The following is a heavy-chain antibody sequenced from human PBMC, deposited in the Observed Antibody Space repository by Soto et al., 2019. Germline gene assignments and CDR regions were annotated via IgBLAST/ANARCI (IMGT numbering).Heavy chain of an antibody. CDR3: ARDDYSGYAINY. J-gene: IGHJ4*02. CDR2: IIPIFGTA. D-gene: IGHD5-12*01. CDR1: GGTFSSYA. Sequence: QVQLVQSGAEVKKPGSSVKVSCKASGGTFSSYAISWVRQAPGQGLEWMGGIIPIFGTANYAQKFQGRVTITAAESTSTAYMELSSLSSEDTAVYYCARDDYSGYAINYWGQGTLVTVSS. V-gene: IGHV1-69*01.